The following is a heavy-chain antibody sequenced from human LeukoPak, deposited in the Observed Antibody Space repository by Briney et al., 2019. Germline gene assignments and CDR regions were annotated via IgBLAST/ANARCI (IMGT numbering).Heavy chain of an antibody. CDR2: ISGSGGST. D-gene: IGHD1-26*01. V-gene: IGHV3-23*01. Sequence: GGSLRLSCAASGLTFSSYAMSWVRQAPGKGLEWVSGISGSGGSTYYANSVKGRFTISRDNSKNTLYLQMNSLRAEDTAVYYCAKDHAQGGATSLVFDIWGQGTMVTVSS. J-gene: IGHJ3*02. CDR3: AKDHAQGGATSLVFDI. CDR1: GLTFSSYA.